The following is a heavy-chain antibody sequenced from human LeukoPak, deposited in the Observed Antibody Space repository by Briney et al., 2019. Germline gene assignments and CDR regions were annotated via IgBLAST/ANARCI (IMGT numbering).Heavy chain of an antibody. CDR1: GGSISSYY. CDR3: ARVPTHYYYDSSGYVDY. J-gene: IGHJ4*02. CDR2: IYTSGST. V-gene: IGHV4-4*07. Sequence: PSETLSLTCTVSGGSISSYYWSWIRQPAGKGLEWIGRIYTSGSTNYNPSLKSRVTISVDTSKNQFSLKLSSVTAADTAVYYCARVPTHYYYDSSGYVDYWGQGTLVTVSS. D-gene: IGHD3-22*01.